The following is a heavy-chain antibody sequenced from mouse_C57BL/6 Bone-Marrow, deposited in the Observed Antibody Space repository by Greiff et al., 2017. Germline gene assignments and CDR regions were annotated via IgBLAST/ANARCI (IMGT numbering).Heavy chain of an antibody. J-gene: IGHJ1*03. Sequence: EVKLMESGPGLVKPSQTVFLTCTVTGISITTGNYRWSWIRQFPGNKLEWIGYIYYSGTITYNPSLTSRTTITRDTPKNQFFLEMNSLTAEDTATYYCARDRITTVAHWYFDVWGTGTTVTVSS. CDR1: GISITTGNYR. CDR3: ARDRITTVAHWYFDV. V-gene: IGHV3-5*01. D-gene: IGHD1-1*01. CDR2: IYYSGTI.